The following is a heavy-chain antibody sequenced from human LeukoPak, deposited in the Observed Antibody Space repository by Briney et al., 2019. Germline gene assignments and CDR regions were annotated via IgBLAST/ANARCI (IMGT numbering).Heavy chain of an antibody. CDR1: GFTFSSYA. J-gene: IGHJ6*02. Sequence: SGRSLRLSYAASGFTFSSYAMSWVRQAPGKGLEWVSAISGNGGSTYYADAAKGRFTIYRDNSQNRLHLQMNSLRAEDTAVYYCASGGATVTYYYYGMDVGGQGTTVTVSS. CDR2: ISGNGGST. V-gene: IGHV3-23*01. CDR3: ASGGATVTYYYYGMDV. D-gene: IGHD4-17*01.